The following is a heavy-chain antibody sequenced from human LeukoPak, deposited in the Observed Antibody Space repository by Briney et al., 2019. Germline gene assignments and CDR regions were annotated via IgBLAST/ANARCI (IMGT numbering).Heavy chain of an antibody. J-gene: IGHJ6*03. CDR2: ISYDGSNK. Sequence: GRSLRLSCAASGFTFSSYAMHWVRQAPGKGLEWVAVISYDGSNKYYADSVKGRFTISRDNSKNTLYLQMNSLRAEDTAVYYCARGGEYSSSLAFYYYYYMDVWGKGTTVTVSS. CDR3: ARGGEYSSSLAFYYYYYMDV. D-gene: IGHD6-6*01. V-gene: IGHV3-30*04. CDR1: GFTFSSYA.